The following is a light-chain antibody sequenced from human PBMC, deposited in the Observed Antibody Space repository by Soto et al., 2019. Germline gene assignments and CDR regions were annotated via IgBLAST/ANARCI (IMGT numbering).Light chain of an antibody. CDR2: GAS. Sequence: ENVLTQSPGTLSLAPGERATLSCWASQSVYNNNLAWYQQKPGQAPRLLIYGASNMAAGIPDRFSGSVSGTDFASTISSLEPEDFAVYYCQPYCGPPETFGQGNKLAIK. CDR3: QPYCGPPET. V-gene: IGKV3-20*01. CDR1: QSVYNNN. J-gene: IGKJ2*01.